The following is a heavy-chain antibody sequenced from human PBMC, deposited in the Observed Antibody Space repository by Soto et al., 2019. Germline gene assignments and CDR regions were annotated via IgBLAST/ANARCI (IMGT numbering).Heavy chain of an antibody. V-gene: IGHV4-59*08. CDR2: ISDSGST. Sequence: SETLSLTCTVSGASVTSFYWSWIRQAPEKGMEWIRYISDSGSTNYSPSLGSRVTISVDTSKNQFSLRLTSVTAADTAVYYCQRRNGIDFWGPGTVVTDSS. J-gene: IGHJ4*02. CDR3: QRRNGIDF. D-gene: IGHD2-8*01. CDR1: GASVTSFY.